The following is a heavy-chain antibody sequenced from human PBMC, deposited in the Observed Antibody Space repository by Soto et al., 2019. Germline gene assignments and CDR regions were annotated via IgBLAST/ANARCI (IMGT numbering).Heavy chain of an antibody. CDR2: IYYSGST. V-gene: IGHV4-59*01. D-gene: IGHD3-3*01. J-gene: IGHJ6*03. CDR1: GGSISSYY. CDR3: ASSAPFWSAYYSTGYYYYYYMDV. Sequence: SETLSLTCTVSGGSISSYYWSWIRQPPGKGLEWIGYIYYSGSTNYNPSLKSRVTISVDTSKNQFSLKLSSVTAADTAVYYCASSAPFWSAYYSTGYYYYYYMDVWGKGTTVTVSS.